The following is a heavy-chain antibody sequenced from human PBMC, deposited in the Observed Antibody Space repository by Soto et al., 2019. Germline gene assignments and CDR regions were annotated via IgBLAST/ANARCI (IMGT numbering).Heavy chain of an antibody. CDR1: GFTFSSYS. J-gene: IGHJ6*02. CDR2: ISSSSSYI. V-gene: IGHV3-21*01. D-gene: IGHD1-26*01. Sequence: PGGSLRLSCAASGFTFSSYSMNWVRQAPGKGLEWVSSISSSSSYIYYADSVKGRFTISRDNAKNSLYLQMNSLRAEDTAVYYCARDGALVGATWYYGMDVWGQGTTVTVSS. CDR3: ARDGALVGATWYYGMDV.